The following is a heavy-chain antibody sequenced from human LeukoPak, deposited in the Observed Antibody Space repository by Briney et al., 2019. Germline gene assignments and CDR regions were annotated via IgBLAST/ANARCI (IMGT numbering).Heavy chain of an antibody. Sequence: GESLKISCKGSGYSFTTYWIGWVRQMPGKGLEWMGIIYPGYSDTRYSPSFEGQVTISADKYISTAYLQWSSLKASDSAMYYCARVNTYSCFDYWGQGTLVTVSS. J-gene: IGHJ4*02. CDR1: GYSFTTYW. D-gene: IGHD4-11*01. V-gene: IGHV5-51*01. CDR3: ARVNTYSCFDY. CDR2: IYPGYSDT.